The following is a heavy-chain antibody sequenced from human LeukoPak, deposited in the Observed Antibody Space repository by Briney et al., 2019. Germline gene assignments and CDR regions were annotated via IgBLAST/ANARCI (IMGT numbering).Heavy chain of an antibody. CDR3: ARVPPLRFLDTGGHMAV. CDR2: INQDGSDK. V-gene: IGHV3-7*04. Sequence: GGSLRLSCAASEVIFSSYWMSWVRHAPGEGLECGATINQDGSDKYYVDSVKGRFTISRDNAKDSLYLQMNTLTGEDTALYYWARVPPLRFLDTGGHMAVWRKRTTVTVYS. CDR1: EVIFSSYW. J-gene: IGHJ6*03. D-gene: IGHD4-17*01.